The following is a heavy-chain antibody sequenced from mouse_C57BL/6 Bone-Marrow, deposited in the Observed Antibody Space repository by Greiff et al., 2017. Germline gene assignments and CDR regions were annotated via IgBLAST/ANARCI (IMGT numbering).Heavy chain of an antibody. CDR2: IYPRSGNT. CDR1: GYTFTSYG. J-gene: IGHJ2*01. D-gene: IGHD2-5*01. Sequence: VQLQQSGAELARPGASVKLSCKASGYTFTSYGISWVKQRTGQGLEWIGEIYPRSGNTYYNEKFKGKATLTADKSSSTAYMVLRSLTDEDSTVYFCAAWPTIVTYFDYWGQGTTLTVSS. CDR3: AAWPTIVTYFDY. V-gene: IGHV1-81*01.